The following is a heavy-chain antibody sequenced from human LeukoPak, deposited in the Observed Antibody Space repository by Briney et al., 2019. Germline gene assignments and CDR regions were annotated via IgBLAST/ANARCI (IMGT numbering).Heavy chain of an antibody. V-gene: IGHV4-31*03. CDR1: GGSISSGGYY. D-gene: IGHD2-2*01. Sequence: SETLSLTCTVSGGSISSGGYYWSWIRQHPGKGLEWIGYIYYSGSTYYNPSLKSRVTISVDTSKNQFSLKLSSVTAADTAVYYCASYQPGFRGDAFDIWGQGTMVTVSS. CDR3: ASYQPGFRGDAFDI. CDR2: IYYSGST. J-gene: IGHJ3*02.